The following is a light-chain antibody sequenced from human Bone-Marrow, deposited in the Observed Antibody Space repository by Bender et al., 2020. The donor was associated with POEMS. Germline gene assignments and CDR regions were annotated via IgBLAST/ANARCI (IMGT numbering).Light chain of an antibody. J-gene: IGLJ3*02. V-gene: IGLV3-25*03. CDR3: QSADSTGTWV. CDR1: ALSEQF. CDR2: KDT. Sequence: ELTQPPSVSVSPGQTATITCSGDALSEQFGYWYQQKTGQAPVLVIYKDTERPAGIPERLSGSSSGTTVTLTITGVQAEDEADYYCQSADSTGTWVFGAGTKLTV.